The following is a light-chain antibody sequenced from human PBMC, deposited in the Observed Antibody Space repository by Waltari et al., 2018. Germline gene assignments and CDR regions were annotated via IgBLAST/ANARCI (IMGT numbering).Light chain of an antibody. CDR1: SGHTTYA. V-gene: IGLV4-69*01. Sequence: QLVLTQSPSASASLGASVKLTCTLSSGHTTYAIACHPHQPETGPRYLMKVNSDGSHHKRDEIPDRFSGSSSGAERYLIISSLQSDDEADYYCQTWGSGIQVFGGGTKLTVL. CDR3: QTWGSGIQV. J-gene: IGLJ3*02. CDR2: VNSDGSH.